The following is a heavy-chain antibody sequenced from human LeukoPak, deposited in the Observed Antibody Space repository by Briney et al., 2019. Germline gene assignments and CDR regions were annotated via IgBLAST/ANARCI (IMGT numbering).Heavy chain of an antibody. J-gene: IGHJ4*02. Sequence: GGSLRLSCAASGFTFSSYSMNWVRQAPGKGLEWVSAISGSGGSTYYADSVKGRFTISRDNSKNTLYLQMNSLRAEDTAVYYCAKDQYSSGWSSHYWGQGTLVTVSS. V-gene: IGHV3-23*01. CDR2: ISGSGGST. CDR3: AKDQYSSGWSSHY. D-gene: IGHD6-19*01. CDR1: GFTFSSYS.